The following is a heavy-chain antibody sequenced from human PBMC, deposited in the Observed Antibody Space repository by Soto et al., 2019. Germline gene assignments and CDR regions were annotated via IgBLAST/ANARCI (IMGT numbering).Heavy chain of an antibody. V-gene: IGHV4-59*08. CDR3: ASPGFGPLHGLVDV. D-gene: IGHD3-10*01. J-gene: IGHJ6*02. CDR2: INYNGYS. Sequence: QVQLQESGPGLVKPSVTLSLTCTVSGGSITNYYCSWFRQPPGKGLEWIGYINYNGYSAYNLSLKRRVTLSMDASKTHFSLMLESATATDTAVYYCASPGFGPLHGLVDVWGPGNTVIVSS. CDR1: GGSITNYY.